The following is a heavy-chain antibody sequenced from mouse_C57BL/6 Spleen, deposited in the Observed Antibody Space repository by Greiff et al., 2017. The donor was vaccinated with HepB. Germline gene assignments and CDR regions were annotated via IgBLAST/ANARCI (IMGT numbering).Heavy chain of an antibody. D-gene: IGHD2-4*01. Sequence: EVKLVESGGGLVQSGRSLRLSCATSGFTFSDFYMEWVRQAPGKGLEWIAASRNKANDYTTEYSASVKGRFIVSRDTSQSILYLQMNALRAEDTAIYYCARDARDYVSYWYFDVWGTGTTVTVSS. CDR1: GFTFSDFY. CDR2: SRNKANDYTT. J-gene: IGHJ1*03. V-gene: IGHV7-1*01. CDR3: ARDARDYVSYWYFDV.